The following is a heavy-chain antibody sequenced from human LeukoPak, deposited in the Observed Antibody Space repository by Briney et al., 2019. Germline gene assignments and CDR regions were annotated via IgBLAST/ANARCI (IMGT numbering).Heavy chain of an antibody. V-gene: IGHV3-21*01. CDR1: GFTFSSYS. CDR2: ISSSSSYI. J-gene: IGHJ4*02. Sequence: GGSLRLSCAASGFTFSSYSMNWVRQAPGKGLEWVSSISSSSSYIYYADSVKGRFTISRDNAKNSLYLQMNSLRAEHTAVYYCARDLGAGATNYCGQGTLVTVSS. CDR3: ARDLGAGATNY. D-gene: IGHD1-26*01.